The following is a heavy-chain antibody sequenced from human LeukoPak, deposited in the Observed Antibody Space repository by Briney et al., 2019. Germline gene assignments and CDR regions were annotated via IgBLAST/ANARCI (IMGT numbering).Heavy chain of an antibody. CDR3: VRDVRRLQLSTYFFDF. CDR1: GYVFTSYG. CDR2: VSSHTGGT. D-gene: IGHD4-17*01. J-gene: IGHJ4*02. V-gene: IGHV1-18*01. Sequence: ASVRVSCKASGYVFTSYGISWVRQAPGQGLEWMGWVSSHTGGTSYAQRFQDRVTMTTDTSTTTAYLDLRSLRFDDTAVYYCVRDVRRLQLSTYFFDFWGQGTLVSVSS.